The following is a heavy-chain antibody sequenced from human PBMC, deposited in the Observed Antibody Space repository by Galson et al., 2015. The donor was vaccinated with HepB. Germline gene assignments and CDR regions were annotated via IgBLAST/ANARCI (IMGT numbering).Heavy chain of an antibody. CDR3: ASPMGGDYYDSSGSLRRAFDI. Sequence: SVKVSCKASGGTFSSYAISWVRQAPGQGLEWMGGIIPIFGTANYAQKFQGRVTITADESTSTAYMELSSLRSEDTAVYYCASPMGGDYYDSSGSLRRAFDIWGQGTMVTVSS. V-gene: IGHV1-69*13. D-gene: IGHD3-22*01. CDR1: GGTFSSYA. CDR2: IIPIFGTA. J-gene: IGHJ3*02.